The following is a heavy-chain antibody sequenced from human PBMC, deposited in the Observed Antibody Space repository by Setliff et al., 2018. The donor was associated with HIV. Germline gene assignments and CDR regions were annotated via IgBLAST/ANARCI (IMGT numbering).Heavy chain of an antibody. J-gene: IGHJ5*02. V-gene: IGHV4-34*01. CDR1: GGSFSGYY. CDR3: ARRPISPYTLTTGMLDP. Sequence: SETLSLTCGVYGGSFSGYYWTWIRQPPGKGLQWIGEINEGGNTNYDPSLKSRVTMSADTSKNQISLRLISLTAADTAVYYCARRPISPYTLTTGMLDPWGQGTLVTVSS. D-gene: IGHD3-10*01. CDR2: INEGGNT.